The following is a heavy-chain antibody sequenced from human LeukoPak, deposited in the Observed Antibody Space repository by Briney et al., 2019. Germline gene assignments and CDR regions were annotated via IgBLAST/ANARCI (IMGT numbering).Heavy chain of an antibody. CDR1: GYTFTSYD. D-gene: IGHD3-22*01. J-gene: IGHJ1*01. V-gene: IGHV1-2*02. CDR2: INPNSGGT. Sequence: ASVKVSCKASGYTFTSYDINWVRQATGQGLEWMGWINPNSGGTNYAQKFQGRVTMTRDTSIGTAYMELNRLRSDDTAVYYCARGSYDSSDFEYFHHWGQGTLVTVSS. CDR3: ARGSYDSSDFEYFHH.